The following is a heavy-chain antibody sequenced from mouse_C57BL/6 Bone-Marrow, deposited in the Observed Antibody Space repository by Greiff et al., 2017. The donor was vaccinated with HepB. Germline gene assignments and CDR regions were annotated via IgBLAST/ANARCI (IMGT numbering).Heavy chain of an antibody. J-gene: IGHJ4*01. CDR1: GFSLTSYG. Sequence: QVQLKESGPGLVQPSQSLSITCTVSGFSLTSYGVHWVRQSPGKGLEWLGVIWRGGSTDYNAAFMSRLSITKDNSKSHVFFKMNSLQADDTAIYYCAKNPYDGYYCYAMDYWGQGTSVTVSS. V-gene: IGHV2-5*01. D-gene: IGHD2-3*01. CDR2: IWRGGST. CDR3: AKNPYDGYYCYAMDY.